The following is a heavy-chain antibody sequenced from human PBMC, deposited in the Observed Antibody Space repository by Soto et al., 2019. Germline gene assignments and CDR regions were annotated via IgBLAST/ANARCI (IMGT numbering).Heavy chain of an antibody. CDR2: ISSSSSTI. D-gene: IGHD3-16*02. CDR1: GFTFSSYS. V-gene: IGHV3-48*01. CDR3: ASVPSSWGSYRYGFDP. Sequence: GGSLRLSCAASGFTFSSYSMNWVRQAPGKGLEWVSYISSSSSTIYYADSVKGRFTISRDNAKNSLYLQMNSLRAEDTAVYYCASVPSSWGSYRYGFDPWGQGTLVTVSS. J-gene: IGHJ5*02.